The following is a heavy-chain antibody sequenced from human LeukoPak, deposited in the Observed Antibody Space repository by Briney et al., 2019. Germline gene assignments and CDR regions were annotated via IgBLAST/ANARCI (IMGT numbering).Heavy chain of an antibody. J-gene: IGHJ4*02. V-gene: IGHV1-2*02. CDR3: ARARWQLVPYFDS. CDR2: INPNSGGT. CDR1: GYTFTGYY. Sequence: ASVKVSCKASGYTFTGYYMHWVRQAPGQGFEWMGWINPNSGGTNFAQKFQGRVAMTRDTSISTAYLELGSLRSDDTAVYFCARARWQLVPYFDSWGQGTLVTVSS. D-gene: IGHD6-6*01.